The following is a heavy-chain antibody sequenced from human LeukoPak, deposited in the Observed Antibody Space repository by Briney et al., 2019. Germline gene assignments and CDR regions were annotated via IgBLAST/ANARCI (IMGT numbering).Heavy chain of an antibody. CDR3: ARGQHGNNCSGGYCNRLSFDH. CDR1: GYTFTSYY. Sequence: ASVKVSCKASGYTFTSYYMHWVRQAPGQGLEWMGIINPSGGSTSYAQKFQGRVTMTRDTSTSTVYMELSSLRSEDTAVYYCARGQHGNNCSGGYCNRLSFDHWGQGILVAVSS. V-gene: IGHV1-46*01. CDR2: INPSGGST. D-gene: IGHD2-15*01. J-gene: IGHJ4*02.